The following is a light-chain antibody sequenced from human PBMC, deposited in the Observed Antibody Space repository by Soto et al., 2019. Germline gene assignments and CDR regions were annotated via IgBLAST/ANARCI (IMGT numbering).Light chain of an antibody. Sequence: AIPMTQSPSSLSASVGDRVTITCRASQDIRNELGWYQQKAGKAPKVLIYAASNLQSGLPSRFSGSGSGTDFTLTISSLQPEDFATYYCLQDFNYPGTFGQGTKVDIK. V-gene: IGKV1-6*01. CDR1: QDIRNE. CDR3: LQDFNYPGT. J-gene: IGKJ1*01. CDR2: AAS.